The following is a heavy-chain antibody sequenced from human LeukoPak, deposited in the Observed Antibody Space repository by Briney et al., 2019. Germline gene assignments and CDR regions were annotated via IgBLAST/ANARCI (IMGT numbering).Heavy chain of an antibody. J-gene: IGHJ3*02. V-gene: IGHV3-7*01. CDR1: GFTLTSYW. Sequence: GGSLRLSCAASGFTLTSYWMTWVRQAPGKGLEWVANIKEDGSEKNYVDSVKGRFIISRDSVKNSLYLQMNSLRVEDTAVYFCARDATPEHDYGSSTTYYDAFDMWGQGTMVTVSS. CDR2: IKEDGSEK. CDR3: ARDATPEHDYGSSTTYYDAFDM. D-gene: IGHD4/OR15-4a*01.